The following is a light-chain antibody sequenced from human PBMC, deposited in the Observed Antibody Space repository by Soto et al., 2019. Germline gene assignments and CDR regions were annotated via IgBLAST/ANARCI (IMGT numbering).Light chain of an antibody. CDR3: QQNNSYS. Sequence: DIQMTQSPSTLPASVGDRVTITCRASQSISNWLACYQQKPGTAPKVLIYHASNLQSGVPSRFSGSGSGTEFTLTISRLQHDDFATYYWQQNNSYSFGQGTKVDI. J-gene: IGKJ1*01. CDR2: HAS. CDR1: QSISNW. V-gene: IGKV1-5*01.